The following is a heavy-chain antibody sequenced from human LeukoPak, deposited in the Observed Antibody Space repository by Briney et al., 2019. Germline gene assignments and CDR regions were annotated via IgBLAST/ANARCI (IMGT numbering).Heavy chain of an antibody. CDR3: ARGGYSSSWIDY. CDR2: IFYSGST. V-gene: IGHV4-28*03. J-gene: IGHJ4*02. CDR1: GYSISSSNY. Sequence: SDTLSLTCAVSGYSISSSNYWGWIRQPPGKGLEWIGYIFYSGSTYYNPSLKSRVTMSVDTSKNQFSLKLSSVTAVDTAVHYCARGGYSSSWIDYWGQGTLVTVS. D-gene: IGHD6-13*01.